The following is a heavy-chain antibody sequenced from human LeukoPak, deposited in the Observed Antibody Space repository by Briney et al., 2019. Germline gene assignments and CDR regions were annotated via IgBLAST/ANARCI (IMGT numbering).Heavy chain of an antibody. CDR2: ISGSGGST. V-gene: IGHV3-23*01. Sequence: GGSLRLSCAASGFTFSSYGMSWVRQAPGKGLEWVSAISGSGGSTYYADSVKGRFTISRDNSKNTLYLQMNSLRAEDTAVYYCARKGYSSHPWSGGWFDPWGQGTLVTVSS. CDR3: ARKGYSSHPWSGGWFDP. J-gene: IGHJ5*02. CDR1: GFTFSSYG. D-gene: IGHD5-18*01.